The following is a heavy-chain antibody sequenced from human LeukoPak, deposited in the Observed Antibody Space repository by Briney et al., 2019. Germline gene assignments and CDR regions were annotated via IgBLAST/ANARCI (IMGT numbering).Heavy chain of an antibody. V-gene: IGHV3-23*01. Sequence: GGSLRLSCAASGFTFSGRAMSWVRQAPGKGLEWVSGISGSGDNTYYADSVKGRFTISRDNSKNTLYLQMNSLRAEDTAVYYCARESTVVTLGGSAGSFDLWGRGTLVTVSS. CDR1: GFTFSGRA. CDR3: ARESTVVTLGGSAGSFDL. CDR2: ISGSGDNT. D-gene: IGHD4-23*01. J-gene: IGHJ2*01.